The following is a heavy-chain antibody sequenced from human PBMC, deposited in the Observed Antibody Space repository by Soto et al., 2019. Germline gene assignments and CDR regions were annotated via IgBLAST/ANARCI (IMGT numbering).Heavy chain of an antibody. J-gene: IGHJ6*03. CDR3: ARGVWGYYDFWSGSPPDYYYYMDV. V-gene: IGHV4-31*03. D-gene: IGHD3-3*01. CDR2: IYYSGST. CDR1: GGSICSGGDY. Sequence: PSETLSLTCTVSGGSICSGGDYWIRISEHPGKGMEWIEYIYYSGSTYYNPSLKSRVTISVDTSKNQFSLKLSSVTAADTAVYYCARGVWGYYDFWSGSPPDYYYYMDVWGKGTTVTVSS.